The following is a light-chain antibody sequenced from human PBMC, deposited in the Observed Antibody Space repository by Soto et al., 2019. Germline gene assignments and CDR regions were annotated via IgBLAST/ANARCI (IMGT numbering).Light chain of an antibody. CDR3: QHYNNWPPIT. V-gene: IGKV3-15*01. CDR1: QSVSSN. J-gene: IGKJ5*01. CDR2: AAS. Sequence: EIVLTQSPATLSLSPGERATLSCRASQSVSSNLAWYQQKPGQAPRLLIYAASTRATGLPARFSGSGSGTEFTLTISSLQSEDFAVYYCQHYNNWPPITFGQGTRLEIK.